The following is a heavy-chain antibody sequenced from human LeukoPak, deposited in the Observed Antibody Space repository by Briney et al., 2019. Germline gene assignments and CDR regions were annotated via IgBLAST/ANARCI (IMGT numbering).Heavy chain of an antibody. V-gene: IGHV4-31*03. CDR3: ARVSELRSWFGP. Sequence: PSETLSLTCTVSGGSISSGGYYWSWIRQHPGKGLEWIGYIYYSGSTYYNPSLKSRVTISVDTSKNQFSLKLSSVTAADTAVYYCARVSELRSWFGPWGQGTLVTVSS. CDR2: IYYSGST. CDR1: GGSISSGGYY. J-gene: IGHJ5*02. D-gene: IGHD1-7*01.